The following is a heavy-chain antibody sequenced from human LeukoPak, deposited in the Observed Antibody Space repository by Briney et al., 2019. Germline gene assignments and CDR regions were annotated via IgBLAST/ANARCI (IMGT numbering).Heavy chain of an antibody. V-gene: IGHV1-46*01. D-gene: IGHD6-13*01. J-gene: IGHJ5*02. CDR2: INPSGGST. CDR3: ASQQLVWINWFDP. CDR1: GYTFTSYY. Sequence: GASVKVSCKASGYTFTSYYMHWVRQAPGQGLEWMGIINPSGGSTSYAQKFQGRVTMTRDMSTSTVYMELSSLRSEDTAVYYCASQQLVWINWFDPWGQGTLVTVSS.